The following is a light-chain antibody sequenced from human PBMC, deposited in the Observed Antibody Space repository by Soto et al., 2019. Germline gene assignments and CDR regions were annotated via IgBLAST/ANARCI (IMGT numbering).Light chain of an antibody. CDR1: QSISSGY. Sequence: EIVLTQSPGTLSLSPGERATLSCRASQSISSGYLAWYQQKPGQAPRLLIYGASSRATGIPDRFSGSGSETDFTLTISRLEPEDCAVYYCQQYGSSLVTFGPGTKVDIK. J-gene: IGKJ3*01. V-gene: IGKV3-20*01. CDR2: GAS. CDR3: QQYGSSLVT.